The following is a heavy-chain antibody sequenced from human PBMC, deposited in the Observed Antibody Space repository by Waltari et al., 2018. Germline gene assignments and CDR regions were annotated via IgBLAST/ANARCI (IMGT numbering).Heavy chain of an antibody. D-gene: IGHD3-10*01. CDR2: IIPIFGTA. CDR1: GGTFSSYA. V-gene: IGHV1-69*05. J-gene: IGHJ3*02. CDR3: ARDIRGRLNYYGSGSYAFDI. Sequence: QVQLVQSGAEVKKPGSSVKVSCKASGGTFSSYAISWVRQAPGQGLGWMGGIIPIFGTANYAQKFQGRVTITTDESTSTAYMELSSLRSEDTAVYYCARDIRGRLNYYGSGSYAFDIWGQGTMVTVSS.